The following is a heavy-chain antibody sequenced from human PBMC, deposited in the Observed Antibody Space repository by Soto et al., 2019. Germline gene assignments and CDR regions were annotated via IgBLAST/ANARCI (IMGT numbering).Heavy chain of an antibody. Sequence: QLQLQESGPGLVKPSETLSLTCTVSGGSISSSNYYWAWIRQPPGKGLEWIGSIYYSGSPYYSPSLKSRVTISVDASKNPFTLNLSSVTAADTAVYYCARHSSMTTVTLDYWGQGTLVTVSS. D-gene: IGHD4-17*01. J-gene: IGHJ4*02. CDR3: ARHSSMTTVTLDY. CDR2: IYYSGSP. V-gene: IGHV4-39*01. CDR1: GGSISSSNYY.